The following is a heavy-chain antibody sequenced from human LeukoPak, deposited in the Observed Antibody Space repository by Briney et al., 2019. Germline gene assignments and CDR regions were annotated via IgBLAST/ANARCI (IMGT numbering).Heavy chain of an antibody. CDR2: ISGSGGST. V-gene: IGHV3-23*01. CDR3: ARVGYSSGWVVFDY. D-gene: IGHD6-19*01. CDR1: GFTFSSYA. J-gene: IGHJ4*02. Sequence: SGGSLRLSCAASGFTFSSYAMSWVRQAPGKGLEWVSAISGSGGSTYYAGSVKGRFTISRENAKNSLYLQMNSLRAGDTAVYYCARVGYSSGWVVFDYWGQGTLVTVSS.